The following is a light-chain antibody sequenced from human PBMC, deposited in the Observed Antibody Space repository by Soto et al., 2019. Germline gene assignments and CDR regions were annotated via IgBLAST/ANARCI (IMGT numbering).Light chain of an antibody. CDR3: QQYYNWPLT. CDR1: QSVGTN. V-gene: IGKV3D-15*01. Sequence: EIVMTQSPATLSVSPGERATLSCRASQSVGTNLAWYQQKAGQPPRVVMYGASTRATGIPARFSGSGSGTEXTLTLSSLQSEDFAVYYCQQYYNWPLTFGGGTKVEIK. J-gene: IGKJ4*01. CDR2: GAS.